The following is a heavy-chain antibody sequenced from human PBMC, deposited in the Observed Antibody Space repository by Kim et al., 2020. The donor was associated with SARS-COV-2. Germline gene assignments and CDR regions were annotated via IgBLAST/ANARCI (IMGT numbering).Heavy chain of an antibody. V-gene: IGHV5-10-1*01. CDR3: ARNYYDSSGYYYYFDY. CDR1: GYSFTSYW. D-gene: IGHD3-22*01. CDR2: IDPSDSYT. J-gene: IGHJ4*02. Sequence: GESLKISCKGSGYSFTSYWISWVRQMPGKGLEWMGRIDPSDSYTNYSPSFQGHVTISADKSISTAYLQWSSLKASDTAMYYCARNYYDSSGYYYYFDYWGQGTLVTVSS.